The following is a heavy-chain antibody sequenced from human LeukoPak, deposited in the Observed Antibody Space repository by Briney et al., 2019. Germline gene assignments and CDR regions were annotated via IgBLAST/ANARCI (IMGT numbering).Heavy chain of an antibody. V-gene: IGHV4-38-2*01. J-gene: IGHJ6*03. CDR3: ARQYDSYFYYYLDL. CDR1: GYPINNSYY. CDR2: LYHPDST. D-gene: IGHD2-2*01. Sequence: SETLSLTCGVSGYPINNSYYWVWIRQPPGKGLEWIGSLYHPDSTYYNPSLKSRVTMSVDTSRNQFSLRLSFVTAADTAVYYCARQYDSYFYYYLDLWGTGTTVTVSS.